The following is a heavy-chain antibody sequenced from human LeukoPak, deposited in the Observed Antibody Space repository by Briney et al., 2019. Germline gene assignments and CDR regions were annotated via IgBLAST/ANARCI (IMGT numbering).Heavy chain of an antibody. J-gene: IGHJ4*02. CDR1: GYTFTGYY. CDR2: INPNSGGT. D-gene: IGHD3-10*01. V-gene: IGHV1-2*02. CDR3: ARDRGLRAYYFDY. Sequence: ASVKVSCKASGYTFTGYYMHWVRQAPGRGLEWIGWINPNSGGTNYAQKFQGRVTMTKDTSISTAYMELSRLRSDDTAVYYCARDRGLRAYYFDYWGQGTLVTVSS.